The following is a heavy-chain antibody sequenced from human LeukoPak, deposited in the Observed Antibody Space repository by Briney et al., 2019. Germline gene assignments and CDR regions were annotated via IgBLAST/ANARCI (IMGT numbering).Heavy chain of an antibody. Sequence: ASVKVTCKVSGYTLTDLSMHWVRQTPGSGPEWMGGFDPEAGETVYAQKFQGRVTMTDDTSTDTAYMELSSLRSEDTAVYYCAADSRRSSGWFLPDRFDIWGQGTKVTVSS. CDR3: AADSRRSSGWFLPDRFDI. D-gene: IGHD6-19*01. CDR2: FDPEAGET. J-gene: IGHJ3*02. V-gene: IGHV1-24*01. CDR1: GYTLTDLS.